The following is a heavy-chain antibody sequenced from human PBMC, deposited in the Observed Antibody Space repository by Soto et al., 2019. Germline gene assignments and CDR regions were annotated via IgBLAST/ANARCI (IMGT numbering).Heavy chain of an antibody. D-gene: IGHD6-6*01. Sequence: QVHLAQSGAEVNKPGASVKVSCTASGYSFTTYGISWVRQAPGQGLEWMGWISGYNGDTKYAQKFQGTITMTTDTATNTAYVELSSVRSDDTAVYYCARNGGSSSTLDYWGQGTLVTVSS. CDR2: ISGYNGDT. J-gene: IGHJ4*02. CDR1: GYSFTTYG. V-gene: IGHV1-18*01. CDR3: ARNGGSSSTLDY.